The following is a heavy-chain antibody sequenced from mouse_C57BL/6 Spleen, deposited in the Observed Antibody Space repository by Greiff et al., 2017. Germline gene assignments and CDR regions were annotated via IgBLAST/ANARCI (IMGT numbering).Heavy chain of an antibody. D-gene: IGHD1-1*01. J-gene: IGHJ2*01. CDR2: IDPSDSYT. Sequence: QVQLKQPGAELVKPGASVKLSCKASGYTFTSYWMQWVKQRPGQGLEWIGEIDPSDSYTNYNQKFKGKATLTVDTSSSTAYMQLSSLTSEDSAVYYCARSGTTVDYWGQGTTLTVSS. CDR1: GYTFTSYW. CDR3: ARSGTTVDY. V-gene: IGHV1-50*01.